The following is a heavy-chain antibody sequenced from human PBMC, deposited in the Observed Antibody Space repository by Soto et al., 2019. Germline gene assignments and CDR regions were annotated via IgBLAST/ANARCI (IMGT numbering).Heavy chain of an antibody. CDR1: VYSFTSYW. D-gene: IGHD3-10*01. CDR2: IDPSDSYT. J-gene: IGHJ6*02. CDR3: ARDRPQGEAPLYGMDV. Sequence: GESLKISCKGSVYSFTSYWISWVRQMPGKGLEWMGRIDPSDSYTNYSPSFQGHVTISADKSISTAYLQWSSLKASDTAMYYCARDRPQGEAPLYGMDVWGQGTTVTVSS. V-gene: IGHV5-10-1*01.